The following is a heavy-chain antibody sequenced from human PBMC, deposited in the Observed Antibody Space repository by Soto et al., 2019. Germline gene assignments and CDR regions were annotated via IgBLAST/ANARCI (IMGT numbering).Heavy chain of an antibody. Sequence: QVQLVQSGAEVKKPGSSVKVSCKASGGTFGRYTLSWVRQAPGQGLEWMGWIIPILETANYARRFQGRLTITADKSTGTAYIDLSGMKSDDRGIYYCARGGKLGGDLDVCGKGTPVTVSS. CDR1: GGTFGRYT. CDR2: IIPILETA. V-gene: IGHV1-69*08. D-gene: IGHD3-10*01. CDR3: ARGGKLGGDLDV. J-gene: IGHJ6*04.